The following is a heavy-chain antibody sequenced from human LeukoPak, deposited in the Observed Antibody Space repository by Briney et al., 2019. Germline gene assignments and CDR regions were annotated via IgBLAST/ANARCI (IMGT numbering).Heavy chain of an antibody. CDR2: ISWNSGSI. J-gene: IGHJ4*02. CDR1: GFTFDDYA. V-gene: IGHV3-9*01. D-gene: IGHD3-22*01. CDR3: AKATHYYDSSGSGY. Sequence: PGRSLRLSCAASGFTFDDYAMHWVRQAPGKGLEWVSGISWNSGSIGYADSVEGRFTISRDNAKNSLYLQMNSLRAEDTALYYCAKATHYYDSSGSGYWGQGTLVTVSS.